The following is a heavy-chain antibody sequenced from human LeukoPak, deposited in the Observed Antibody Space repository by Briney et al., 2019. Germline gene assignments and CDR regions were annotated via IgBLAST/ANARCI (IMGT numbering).Heavy chain of an antibody. CDR3: VRGVNGSDCSGGRCSTEDACDI. D-gene: IGHD2-15*01. CDR2: IRSSSGKT. V-gene: IGHV3-11*01. Sequence: GGSLRLSCAASGFTLREHYMSWIRQAPGKGLEWVSYIRSSSGKTYYADSVKGRFTIPRDRTKSSVYPQLNGLPAEGTAVYYCVRGVNGSDCSGGRCSTEDACDIWGEGGMVTVSS. J-gene: IGHJ3*02. CDR1: GFTLREHY.